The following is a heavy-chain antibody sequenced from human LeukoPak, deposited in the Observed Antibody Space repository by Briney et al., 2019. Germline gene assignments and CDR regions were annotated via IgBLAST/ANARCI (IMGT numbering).Heavy chain of an antibody. V-gene: IGHV3-23*01. D-gene: IGHD6-19*01. CDR2: ISGSGGST. CDR3: AKGLWYSSGWCYDF. CDR1: GFTFATYA. J-gene: IGHJ4*02. Sequence: GGSLRLPCVASGFTFATYAMTWVRQAPGKGLEWVSTISGSGGSTYYADSVKGRFTISRDNSKNTLYVQMNSLRADDTAVYYCAKGLWYSSGWCYDFWGQGTLVTVSS.